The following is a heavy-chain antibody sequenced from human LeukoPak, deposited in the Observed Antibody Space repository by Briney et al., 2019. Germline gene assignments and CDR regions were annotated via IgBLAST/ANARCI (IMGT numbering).Heavy chain of an antibody. CDR3: AREPAAANWFDP. J-gene: IGHJ5*02. V-gene: IGHV1-69*13. CDR2: IIPIFGTA. Sequence: GASVKVSWKASGGTFSSYAISWVRQAPGQGLEWMGGIIPIFGTANYAQKFQGRVTITADESTSTAYMELSSLRSEDTAVYYCAREPAAANWFDPWGQGTLVTVSS. D-gene: IGHD2-2*01. CDR1: GGTFSSYA.